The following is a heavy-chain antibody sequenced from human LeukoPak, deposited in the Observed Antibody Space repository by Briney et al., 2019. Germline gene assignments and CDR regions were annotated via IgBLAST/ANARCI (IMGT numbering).Heavy chain of an antibody. CDR3: ARGVDTAMDPMGAYYYYMDV. J-gene: IGHJ6*03. Sequence: GGSLRLSCAASGFTFNSFSMNWVRQAPGKGLEYISYIGYGTDSTRIISYADSVKGRFSVSRDNAKNPVYLQMNSLRPEDTAVYYCARGVDTAMDPMGAYYYYMDVWGKGTTVTVSS. D-gene: IGHD5-18*01. V-gene: IGHV3-48*01. CDR1: GFTFNSFS. CDR2: IGYGTDSTRII.